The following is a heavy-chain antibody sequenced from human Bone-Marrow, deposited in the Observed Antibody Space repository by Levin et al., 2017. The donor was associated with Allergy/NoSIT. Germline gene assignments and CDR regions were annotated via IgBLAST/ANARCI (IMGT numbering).Heavy chain of an antibody. J-gene: IGHJ6*03. CDR1: GYTFTGYY. CDR3: AIQTGVTIFFLNHHAKLSRGDDYYYYMDV. Sequence: GESLKISCKASGYTFTGYYMHWVRQAPGQGLEWMGRINPNSGGTNYAQKFQGRVTMTRDTSISTAYMELSRLRSDDTAVYYCAIQTGVTIFFLNHHAKLSRGDDYYYYMDVWGKGTTVTVSS. V-gene: IGHV1-2*06. D-gene: IGHD3-3*01. CDR2: INPNSGGT.